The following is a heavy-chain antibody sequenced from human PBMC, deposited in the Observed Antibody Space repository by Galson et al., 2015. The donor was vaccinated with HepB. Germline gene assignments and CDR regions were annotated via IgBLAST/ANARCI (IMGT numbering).Heavy chain of an antibody. CDR2: INPNSGGT. J-gene: IGHJ6*03. CDR3: ARSTTVYYYYMDV. Sequence: SVKVSCKASGYTFTGYYMHWVRQAPGQGLEWMGWINPNSGGTNYAQKFQGWVTMTRDTSISTAYMELSRLRSDDTAVYYCARSTTVYYYYMDVWGKGTTVTVSS. CDR1: GYTFTGYY. D-gene: IGHD4-11*01. V-gene: IGHV1-2*04.